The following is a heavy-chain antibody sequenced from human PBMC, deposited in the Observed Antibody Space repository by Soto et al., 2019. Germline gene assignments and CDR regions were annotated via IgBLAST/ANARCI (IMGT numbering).Heavy chain of an antibody. V-gene: IGHV4-59*01. Sequence: SETLSLTCTVSGGSISSYYWSWIRQPPGKGLEWIGYIYYSGSTNYNPSLKSRVTISVDTSKNQFSLKLSSVTAADTAVYYCARGAGFWSGYSPPYYYYGMDVWGQGTTVTVSS. CDR3: ARGAGFWSGYSPPYYYYGMDV. CDR2: IYYSGST. J-gene: IGHJ6*02. D-gene: IGHD3-3*01. CDR1: GGSISSYY.